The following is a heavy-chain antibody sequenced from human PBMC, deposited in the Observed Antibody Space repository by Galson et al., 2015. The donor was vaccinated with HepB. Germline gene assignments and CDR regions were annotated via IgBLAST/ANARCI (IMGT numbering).Heavy chain of an antibody. CDR1: GFTFSSYA. Sequence: SLRLSCAASGFTFSSYAMHWVRQAPGKGLEWVAVISYDGRNKYYADSVKGRFTISRDNSKNTLYLQMNSLRAEDTAVYYCARDSGYSSSWYGWFDPWGQGTLVTVSS. CDR2: ISYDGRNK. CDR3: ARDSGYSSSWYGWFDP. J-gene: IGHJ5*02. V-gene: IGHV3-30*04. D-gene: IGHD6-13*01.